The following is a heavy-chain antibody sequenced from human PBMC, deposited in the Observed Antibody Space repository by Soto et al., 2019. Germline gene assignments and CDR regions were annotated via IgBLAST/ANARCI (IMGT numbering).Heavy chain of an antibody. J-gene: IGHJ4*02. Sequence: AGSLRLSCAASGFTFSSYAMSWVRQALGKGREWVSSSSGSGGSTYYADSVKGRFTISRDNSKDTLYLQMSSLRAEDTAIYYCAKDQLGYGEHYFDYWGQGTLDTVSS. V-gene: IGHV3-23*01. D-gene: IGHD5-18*01. CDR1: GFTFSSYA. CDR3: AKDQLGYGEHYFDY. CDR2: SSGSGGST.